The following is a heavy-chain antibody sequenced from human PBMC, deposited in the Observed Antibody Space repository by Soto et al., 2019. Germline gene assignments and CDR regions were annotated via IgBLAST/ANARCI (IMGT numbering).Heavy chain of an antibody. CDR3: ARRSIAIAARPYGAFDI. Sequence: SETLSLTCTVSGGSISSYYWGWIRQPPGKGLEWIGYIYYSGSTNYNPSLKSRVTISVDTSKNQFSLKLSSVTAADTAVYYCARRSIAIAARPYGAFDIWGQGTMVTVSS. CDR2: IYYSGST. CDR1: GGSISSYY. D-gene: IGHD6-6*01. J-gene: IGHJ3*02. V-gene: IGHV4-59*01.